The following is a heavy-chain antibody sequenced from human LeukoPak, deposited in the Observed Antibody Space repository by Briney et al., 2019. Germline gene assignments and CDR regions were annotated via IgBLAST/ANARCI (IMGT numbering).Heavy chain of an antibody. CDR2: SCGGST. V-gene: IGHV3-23*01. D-gene: IGHD2-15*01. CDR3: AKGPLLSRPLGWFDP. Sequence: GGSLRLSCAASGCTFSSYAMSWVCKAPGPGLEWVSASCGGSTYYADSVKGRFTISRDNSKNTLYLQMNSLRAEDTAVYYCAKGPLLSRPLGWFDPWGQGTLVTVPS. J-gene: IGHJ5*02. CDR1: GCTFSSYA.